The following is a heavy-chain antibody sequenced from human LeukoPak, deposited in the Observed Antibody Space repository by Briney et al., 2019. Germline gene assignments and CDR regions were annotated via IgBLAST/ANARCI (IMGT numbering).Heavy chain of an antibody. J-gene: IGHJ4*02. D-gene: IGHD3-3*01. Sequence: GGSLRLSCAASGFTFSSYGMHWVRQAPGKGLEWVAFIRYDGSNKYYADSVKGRFTISRDNSKNTLYLQMNSLRAEDTAVYYCAKAPYYDFWSGIPVPFDYWGQGTLVTVSS. CDR3: AKAPYYDFWSGIPVPFDY. CDR2: IRYDGSNK. V-gene: IGHV3-30*02. CDR1: GFTFSSYG.